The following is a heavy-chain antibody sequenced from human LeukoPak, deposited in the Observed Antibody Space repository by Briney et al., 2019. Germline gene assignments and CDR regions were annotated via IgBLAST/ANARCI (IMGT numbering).Heavy chain of an antibody. CDR3: ARLSTMVRGS. CDR2: INHSGST. V-gene: IGHV4-34*01. Sequence: SETLSLTCAVYGGSFSGYYWSWTRQPPGKGLEWIGEINHSGSTNYNPSLKSRVTISVDTSKNQFSLKLSSVTAADTAVYYCARLSTMVRGSWGQGTLVTVSS. D-gene: IGHD3-10*01. CDR1: GGSFSGYY. J-gene: IGHJ4*02.